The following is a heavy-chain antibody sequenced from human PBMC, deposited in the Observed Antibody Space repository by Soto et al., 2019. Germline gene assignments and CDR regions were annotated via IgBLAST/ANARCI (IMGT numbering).Heavy chain of an antibody. J-gene: IGHJ3*02. Sequence: SWTLYLTCTISGGCIRVYYWSWIRQPAGKGLEWIGRIYTSGSTNYNPSLKSRVTMSVDTSKNQFSLKLSSVTAADTAVYYCARARAGTIAFDIWGQGTMVTGSS. V-gene: IGHV4-4*07. CDR2: IYTSGST. D-gene: IGHD3-9*01. CDR1: GGCIRVYY. CDR3: ARARAGTIAFDI.